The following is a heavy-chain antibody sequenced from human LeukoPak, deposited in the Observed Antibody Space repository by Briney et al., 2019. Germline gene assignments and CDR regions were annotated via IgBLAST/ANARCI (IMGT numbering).Heavy chain of an antibody. D-gene: IGHD1-26*01. V-gene: IGHV4-39*01. CDR3: ASTPLFEWELLPSDAFDI. CDR1: GGSISSSSYY. Sequence: SGTLSLTCTVSGGSISSSSYYWGWIRQPPGKGLEWIGSIYYSGSTYYNPSLKSRVTISVDASKNQFSLKLSSVTAADTAVYYCASTPLFEWELLPSDAFDIWGQGTMVTVSS. CDR2: IYYSGST. J-gene: IGHJ3*02.